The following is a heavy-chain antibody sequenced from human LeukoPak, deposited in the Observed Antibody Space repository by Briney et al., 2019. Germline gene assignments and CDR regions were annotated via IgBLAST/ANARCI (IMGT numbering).Heavy chain of an antibody. CDR2: IYYSGST. V-gene: IGHV4-39*01. J-gene: IGHJ3*02. CDR3: ARHAHYYDSSGYYFFDI. D-gene: IGHD3-22*01. CDR1: GGSISSRSYY. Sequence: SETLSLTCTVSGGSISSRSYYWGWIRQPPGKGLEWIGSIYYSGSTYYNPSLKSRVTISVDTSKNQFSLKLSSVTAADTAVYYCARHAHYYDSSGYYFFDIWGQGTMVTVSS.